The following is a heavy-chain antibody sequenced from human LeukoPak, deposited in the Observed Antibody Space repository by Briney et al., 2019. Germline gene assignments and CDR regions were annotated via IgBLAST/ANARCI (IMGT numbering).Heavy chain of an antibody. CDR3: ARDRNYDYIWGSYRPDYFDY. CDR1: GFTFSSYS. D-gene: IGHD3-16*02. Sequence: GGSLRLSCAASGFTFSSYSMNWVRQAPGKGLEWVSSISSSSSYIYYADSVKGRFTISRDNAKNSLFLQMNSLRAGDTAVYYYARDRNYDYIWGSYRPDYFDYWGQGTLVTVSS. J-gene: IGHJ4*02. V-gene: IGHV3-21*01. CDR2: ISSSSSYI.